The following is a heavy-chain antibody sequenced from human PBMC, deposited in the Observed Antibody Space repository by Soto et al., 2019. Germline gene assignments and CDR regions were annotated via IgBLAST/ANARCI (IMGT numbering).Heavy chain of an antibody. CDR1: GSTFNDHA. D-gene: IGHD3-10*01. CDR3: AKEMEEFGGPTG. J-gene: IGHJ4*02. Sequence: EVQLVESGGGLVQPGGSLRLSCAASGSTFNDHAMHWVRQVPGKGLEWVSGITWNSDIVVYADSVRGRFTISRDNAKNSLYLQMSSLRADDTAFYYCAKEMEEFGGPTGWGQGTLVTVSS. V-gene: IGHV3-9*01. CDR2: ITWNSDIV.